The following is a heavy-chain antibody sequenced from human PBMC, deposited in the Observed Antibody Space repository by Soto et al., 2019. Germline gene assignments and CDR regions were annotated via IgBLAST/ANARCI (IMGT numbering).Heavy chain of an antibody. Sequence: QVQLQESGQGLVKPSETLSLTCTVSGGSINSYHWNWIRQPAGKGLEWIGRIYSSGITNYNPSLRTRVTMSVETSKNQFSLRLRSVTAADTAVYYCARDPGSSSWYGGFNYWGQGIQVTVSS. CDR2: IYSSGIT. J-gene: IGHJ4*02. CDR3: ARDPGSSSWYGGFNY. CDR1: GGSINSYH. D-gene: IGHD6-13*01. V-gene: IGHV4-4*07.